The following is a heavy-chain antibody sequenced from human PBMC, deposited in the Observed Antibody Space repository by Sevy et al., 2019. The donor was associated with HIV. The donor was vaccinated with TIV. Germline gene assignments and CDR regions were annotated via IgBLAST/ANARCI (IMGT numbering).Heavy chain of an antibody. D-gene: IGHD3-22*01. V-gene: IGHV3-11*01. CDR1: GFTFSDYY. Sequence: GGSPRLSCAASGFTFSDYYMSWIRQAPGKGLEWISYISRRGSTIYYADSVKGRFTISRDNAKSSLYLQMNSLRAEDTAVYFCARENTMIEEPGWFDPLGQGTLVTVSS. J-gene: IGHJ5*02. CDR2: ISRRGSTI. CDR3: ARENTMIEEPGWFDP.